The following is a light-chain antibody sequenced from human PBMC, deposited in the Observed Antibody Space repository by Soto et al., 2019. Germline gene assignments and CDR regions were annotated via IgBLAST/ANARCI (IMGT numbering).Light chain of an antibody. J-gene: IGKJ1*01. V-gene: IGKV4-1*01. CDR3: PQYYSTPWT. CDR2: RAS. Sequence: DIVMTQSPDSLVVSLGERATIKSKSSQSVLYSSNNKNYLAWYQQKPGQPPKLLIYRASTRESGVPDRFSGSGSGTDFTLTISSLQAEDVAVYYCPQYYSTPWTFGQGTKVEIK. CDR1: QSVLYSSNNKNY.